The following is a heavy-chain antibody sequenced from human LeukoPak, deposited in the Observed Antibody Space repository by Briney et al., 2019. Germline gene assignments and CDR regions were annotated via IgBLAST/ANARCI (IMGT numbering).Heavy chain of an antibody. D-gene: IGHD3-9*01. CDR2: IYTGGST. CDR1: GGSISSGSYY. Sequence: SETLSLTCTVSGGSISSGSYYWSWIRQPAGKGLEWIGRIYTGGSTNYNPSLKSRVTISVDTSKNQFSLKLSSVTAADTAVYYCARAGNENYDILTGGLAFDYWGQGTLVTVSS. J-gene: IGHJ4*02. CDR3: ARAGNENYDILTGGLAFDY. V-gene: IGHV4-61*02.